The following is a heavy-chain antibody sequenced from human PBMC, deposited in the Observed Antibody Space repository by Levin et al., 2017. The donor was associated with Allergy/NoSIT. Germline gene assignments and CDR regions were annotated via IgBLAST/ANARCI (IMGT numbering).Heavy chain of an antibody. D-gene: IGHD3-16*02. Sequence: RPSETLSLTCAVYGGSFSDHYWSWIRQVPGRGLEWIGEINHSGSTDYNPSLKSRLTISVDTSKNQYSLKLSSVTAADTAVYYCARRDYIWGGYRHRAFDIWGQGTMVTVSS. CDR2: INHSGST. V-gene: IGHV4-34*01. CDR1: GGSFSDHY. CDR3: ARRDYIWGGYRHRAFDI. J-gene: IGHJ3*02.